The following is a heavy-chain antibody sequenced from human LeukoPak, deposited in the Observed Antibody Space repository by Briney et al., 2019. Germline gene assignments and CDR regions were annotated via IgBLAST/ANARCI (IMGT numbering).Heavy chain of an antibody. J-gene: IGHJ5*02. CDR1: GGSISSGSYY. Sequence: SQTLSLTCTVSGGSISSGSYYWSWIRQPAGKGLEWIGRIYTSVSTNYNPSLKSRVTISVDTSKNQSSLKLSSVTAADTAVYYCARAPTYYYDSSGYLMETWGQGTLVTVSS. D-gene: IGHD3-22*01. CDR3: ARAPTYYYDSSGYLMET. V-gene: IGHV4-61*02. CDR2: IYTSVST.